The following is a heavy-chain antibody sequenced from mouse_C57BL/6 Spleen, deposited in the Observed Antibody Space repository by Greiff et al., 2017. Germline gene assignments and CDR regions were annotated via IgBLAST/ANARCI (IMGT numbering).Heavy chain of an antibody. CDR1: GYTFTSYW. Sequence: QVQLQQSGAELVMPGASVKLSCKASGYTFTSYWMHWVKQRPGQGLEWIGEIDPSDSYTNYNQKFKGKSTLTVDKSSSTAYMQLSSLTSEDSAVXYCARRGQLRGDYWGQGTTLTVSS. V-gene: IGHV1-69*01. J-gene: IGHJ2*01. CDR2: IDPSDSYT. CDR3: ARRGQLRGDY. D-gene: IGHD3-2*02.